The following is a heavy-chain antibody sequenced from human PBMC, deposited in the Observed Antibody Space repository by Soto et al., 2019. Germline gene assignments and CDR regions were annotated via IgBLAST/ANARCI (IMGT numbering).Heavy chain of an antibody. CDR3: ARGTAADTSALDY. V-gene: IGHV1-69*02. J-gene: IGHJ4*02. CDR2: IIPILGIA. CDR1: GGTFSSYT. D-gene: IGHD6-25*01. Sequence: QVQLVQSGAEVKKPGSSVKVSCKASGGTFSSYTISWVRQAPGQGLEWMGRIIPILGIANYAQKFQGRVTTTVAKSTTTAYMELSSLRSEDSALSYSARGTAADTSALDYWGQGTLVTVSS.